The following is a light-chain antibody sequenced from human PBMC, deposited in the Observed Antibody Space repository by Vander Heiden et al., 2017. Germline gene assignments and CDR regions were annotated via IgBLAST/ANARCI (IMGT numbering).Light chain of an antibody. V-gene: IGKV1-39*01. Sequence: DIQMTPHPSDLSASVGDRVTITCRASQSISNYLNWYQHKPGKAPNLLIYGASSLQSGVPSTFSGSGSGTDFTLTITSLQPEDFATYYCQQSYNSPYTFGQGTKLEIK. CDR3: QQSYNSPYT. CDR2: GAS. J-gene: IGKJ2*01. CDR1: QSISNY.